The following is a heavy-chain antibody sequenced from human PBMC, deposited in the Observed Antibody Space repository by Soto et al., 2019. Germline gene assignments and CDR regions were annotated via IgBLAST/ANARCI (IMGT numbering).Heavy chain of an antibody. CDR2: INPNSGGT. J-gene: IGHJ5*02. D-gene: IGHD3-3*01. CDR1: GYTFTGYY. V-gene: IGHV1-2*02. CDR3: ARGPITIFGVVLQAAYNWFDP. Sequence: ASVKVSCKASGYTFTGYYMHWVRQAPGQGLEWMGWINPNSGGTNYAQKFQGRVTMTRDTSISTAYMELSRLRSDYTAVYYCARGPITIFGVVLQAAYNWFDPWGQGTLVTVSS.